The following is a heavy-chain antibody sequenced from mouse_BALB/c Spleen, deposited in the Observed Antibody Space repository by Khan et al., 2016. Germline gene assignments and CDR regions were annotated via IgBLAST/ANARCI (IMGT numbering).Heavy chain of an antibody. CDR3: GEGYYGSNWFAN. J-gene: IGHJ3*01. CDR2: INTTTGEP. D-gene: IGHD1-1*01. CDR1: GYTFTNYG. Sequence: QIQLVQSGPELKKPGETVKISCTASGYTFTNYGMNWVTQAPGKGLKWMGWINTTTGEPTYAAELKGRFAFSLETSASTAYLQINNLKNEDTTIYLGGEGYYGSNWFANWGQGTLVTVSA. V-gene: IGHV9-3*02.